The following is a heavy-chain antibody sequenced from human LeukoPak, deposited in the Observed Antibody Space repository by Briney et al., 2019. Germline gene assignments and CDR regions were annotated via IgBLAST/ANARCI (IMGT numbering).Heavy chain of an antibody. V-gene: IGHV1-3*01. CDR1: GFTFTDYA. J-gene: IGHJ4*02. CDR3: ARGLWFATLVGYYFDY. Sequence: ASVKVSCKASGFTFTDYALQWVRQAPGQRLEWMGWINAGNGHTRYSQNFQGRDTITRDTSASTVYMELNSLRSEDTAVYYCARGLWFATLVGYYFDYWGQGTLVTVSS. CDR2: INAGNGHT. D-gene: IGHD3-10*01.